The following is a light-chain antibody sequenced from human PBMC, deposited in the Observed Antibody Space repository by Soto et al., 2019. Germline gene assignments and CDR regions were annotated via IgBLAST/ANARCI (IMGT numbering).Light chain of an antibody. V-gene: IGKV1D-12*01. Sequence: DIQMTQSPSSVSASVGDTVTITCRARQGIYSRLAWYQQKPGKAPELLIYATSTLQNGVPSRFSGSGFGTDFTLSISSLQPEDSASYFWQQTDDFPLTFGGGTKVEI. J-gene: IGKJ4*01. CDR3: QQTDDFPLT. CDR2: ATS. CDR1: QGIYSR.